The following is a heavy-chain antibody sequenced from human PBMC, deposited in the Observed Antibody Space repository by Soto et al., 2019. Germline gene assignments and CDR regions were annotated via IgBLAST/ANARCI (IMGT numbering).Heavy chain of an antibody. D-gene: IGHD3-10*01. CDR2: INPGTGST. V-gene: IGHV1-46*01. CDR1: GYTFINYY. CDR3: ARVGNYYGSGNPRPHYLYAMDV. J-gene: IGHJ6*02. Sequence: ASVKVSCKTSGYTFINYYIHWVRLAPGQGLEWMGLINPGTGSTNYAQKFQGRVTMTRDTSTSTVHMELSSLRSQDTAVYYCARVGNYYGSGNPRPHYLYAMDVWGQGTTVTVSS.